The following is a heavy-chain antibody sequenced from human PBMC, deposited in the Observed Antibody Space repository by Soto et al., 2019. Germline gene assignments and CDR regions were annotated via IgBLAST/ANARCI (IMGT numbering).Heavy chain of an antibody. Sequence: QVQLVESGGGVVQPGRSLRLSCAASGFTFSSYAMHWVRQAPGKGLEWVAVISYDGSNKYYADSVKGRFTISRDNSKNTLYLQMNSLRAEDTAVYYCARDPRQYSSGWRDDAFDIWGQGTMVTVSS. CDR2: ISYDGSNK. CDR1: GFTFSSYA. D-gene: IGHD6-19*01. J-gene: IGHJ3*02. V-gene: IGHV3-30-3*01. CDR3: ARDPRQYSSGWRDDAFDI.